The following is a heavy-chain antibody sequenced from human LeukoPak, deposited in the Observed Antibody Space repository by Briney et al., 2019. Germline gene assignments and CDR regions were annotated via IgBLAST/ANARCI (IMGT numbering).Heavy chain of an antibody. CDR3: ARGVSGLWIAFDY. Sequence: PSETLSLTCTVSGVSIGAYYWTWFRQSPLSGLEWIGYIYAGGNTRYNASLESRVSISVDTSKNQFFLTLTTVTVADTAAYYCARGVSGLWIAFDYWGQGALVIVSS. V-gene: IGHV4-4*09. CDR2: IYAGGNT. J-gene: IGHJ4*02. CDR1: GVSIGAYY. D-gene: IGHD1-1*01.